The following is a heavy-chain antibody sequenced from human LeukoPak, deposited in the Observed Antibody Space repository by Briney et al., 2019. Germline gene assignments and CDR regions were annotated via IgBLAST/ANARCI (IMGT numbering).Heavy chain of an antibody. CDR1: GFTFSSYG. CDR3: ARDLGGSPI. CDR2: ISYDGSNK. J-gene: IGHJ3*02. V-gene: IGHV3-30*03. D-gene: IGHD1-26*01. Sequence: GRSLRLSCAASGFTFSSYGMHWVRQAPGKGLEWVAVISYDGSNKYYADSVKGRFTISRDNAKNSLYLQMNSLRAEDTAVYYCARDLGGSPIWGQGTMVTVSS.